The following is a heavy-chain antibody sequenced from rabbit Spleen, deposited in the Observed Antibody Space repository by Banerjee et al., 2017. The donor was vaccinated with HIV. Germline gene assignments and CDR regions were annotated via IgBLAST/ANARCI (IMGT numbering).Heavy chain of an antibody. Sequence: QSLEESGGDLVKPGASLTLTCIASGVSFNGDSYMCWVRQAPGKGLEWIACIDTGSSGFTYFASWAKGRFTISKTSSTTVTLQMTSLTAADTATYFCARVQSYYTYGYAGYAYATENYGMDLWGPGTLVTVS. CDR3: ARVQSYYTYGYAGYAYATENYGMDL. CDR1: GVSFNGDSY. J-gene: IGHJ6*01. D-gene: IGHD6-1*01. V-gene: IGHV1S40*01. CDR2: IDTGSSGFT.